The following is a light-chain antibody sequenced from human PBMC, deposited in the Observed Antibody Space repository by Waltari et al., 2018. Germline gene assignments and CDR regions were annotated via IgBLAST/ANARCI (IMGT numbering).Light chain of an antibody. Sequence: QSALTQPASVSGSPGQSITISCTGTSSDVGDYNYVSWYQQHPVKAPKLLIYEVSNRPLEISNRFSVSKSGSTASLTISGLQAEDEADYYGSSHTSSSTLVFGGGTKLTVL. V-gene: IGLV2-14*03. CDR2: EVS. J-gene: IGLJ2*01. CDR3: SSHTSSSTLV. CDR1: SSDVGDYNY.